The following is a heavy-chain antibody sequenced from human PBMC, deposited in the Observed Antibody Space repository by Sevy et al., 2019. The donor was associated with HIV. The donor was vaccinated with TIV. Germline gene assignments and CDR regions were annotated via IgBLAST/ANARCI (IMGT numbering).Heavy chain of an antibody. V-gene: IGHV3-66*01. Sequence: GGSLRLSCAASRFTVNNNYMTWVRQAPGKGLEGISIIYSDATTYHADSVKDSFNISRDNSKNMLYLQMNNLRVEDTAVYYCARGKTGYGYALSYWGQGTLVTVSS. D-gene: IGHD5-18*01. CDR1: RFTVNNNY. CDR3: ARGKTGYGYALSY. J-gene: IGHJ4*02. CDR2: IYSDATT.